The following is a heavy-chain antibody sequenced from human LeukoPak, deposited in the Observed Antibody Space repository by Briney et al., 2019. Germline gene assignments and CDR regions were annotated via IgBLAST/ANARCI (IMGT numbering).Heavy chain of an antibody. J-gene: IGHJ4*02. CDR2: IKSNTDVGTT. Sequence: PVRSLRLSRAASRFTFSNAWMSWVRQAPGPGLEWFGRIKSNTDVGTTDYPAPVKGRFTISRGDSKNTLYLQMNSLKTEDTAVYYCTTDCCSWSDNGNYYHYWGQGTLVSVSS. V-gene: IGHV3-15*01. CDR3: TTDCCSWSDNGNYYHY. D-gene: IGHD1-26*01. CDR1: RFTFSNAW.